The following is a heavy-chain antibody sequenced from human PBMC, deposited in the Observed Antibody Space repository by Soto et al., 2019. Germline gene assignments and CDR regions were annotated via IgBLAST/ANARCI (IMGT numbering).Heavy chain of an antibody. J-gene: IGHJ4*02. CDR3: EGESGENWSYEAY. CDR1: GDTITSFS. D-gene: IGHD1-7*01. CDR2: ISTTGNT. V-gene: IGHV4-4*07. Sequence: SETLSLTCTVSGDTITSFSWNWGLQSAGKGLEWIGRISTTGNTHYNPSLESRVTMSLDTSKNQFSLKLTSVTAADTAVYYCEGESGENWSYEAYWGQGTLVTVSS.